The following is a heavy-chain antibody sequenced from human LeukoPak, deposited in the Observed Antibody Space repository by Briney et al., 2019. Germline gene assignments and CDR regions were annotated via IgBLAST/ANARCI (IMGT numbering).Heavy chain of an antibody. CDR3: ARDLESPEYYFDY. CDR2: IIPIFGTA. V-gene: IGHV1-69*13. CDR1: GGTFSSYA. Sequence: SVKVSCKPSGGTFSSYAISWVRQAPGQGLEWMGGIIPIFGTANYAQKFQGRVTITADESTSTAYMELSSLRSEDTAVYYCARDLESPEYYFDYWGQGTLVTVSS. J-gene: IGHJ4*02.